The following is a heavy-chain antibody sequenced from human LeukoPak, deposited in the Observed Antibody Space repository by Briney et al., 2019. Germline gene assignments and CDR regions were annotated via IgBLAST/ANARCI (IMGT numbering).Heavy chain of an antibody. V-gene: IGHV4-34*01. CDR1: DGSFSGY. J-gene: IGHJ4*02. CDR3: VRRGDGGYYFDY. CDR2: INDTGNT. Sequence: SETLSLTCGVYDGSFSGYWTWIRQPPGKGLEWIAEINDTGNTNYNPSLKSRLTISIDTSKKQFSLYLRSATAADTAVYYCVRRGDGGYYFDYWGQGALVTVSS. D-gene: IGHD3-10*01.